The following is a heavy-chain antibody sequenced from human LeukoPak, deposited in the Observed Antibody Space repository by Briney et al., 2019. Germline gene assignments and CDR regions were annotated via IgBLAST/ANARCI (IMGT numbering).Heavy chain of an antibody. CDR2: IYYSGST. Sequence: PSETLSLTCTVSGGSISSSSYYWGWIRQPPGKGLEWIGSIYYSGSTYYNPSLKSRVTISVDTSKNQFSLKLSSVTAADTAVYYCARDLDYYDSSGRLLWGQGTLVTVSS. J-gene: IGHJ4*02. CDR1: GGSISSSSYY. CDR3: ARDLDYYDSSGRLL. D-gene: IGHD3-22*01. V-gene: IGHV4-39*07.